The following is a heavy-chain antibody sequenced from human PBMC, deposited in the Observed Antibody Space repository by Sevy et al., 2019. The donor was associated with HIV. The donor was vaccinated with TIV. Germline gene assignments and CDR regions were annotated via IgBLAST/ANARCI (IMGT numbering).Heavy chain of an antibody. V-gene: IGHV3-30*02. J-gene: IGHJ6*03. CDR1: GFTFSSYG. CDR3: AKDGASITMVRGVIQYYYYMDV. CDR2: IRYDGSNK. Sequence: GGSLRLSCAASGFTFSSYGMHWVRQAPGKGLEWVAFIRYDGSNKYYADSVKGRFTISRDNSKNTRYLQMNSLRAEETAVYYCAKDGASITMVRGVIQYYYYMDVWGKGTTVTVSS. D-gene: IGHD3-10*01.